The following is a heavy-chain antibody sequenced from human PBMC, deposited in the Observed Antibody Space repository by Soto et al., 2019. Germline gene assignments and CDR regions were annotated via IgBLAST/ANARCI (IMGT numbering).Heavy chain of an antibody. CDR1: GFTFGDYA. J-gene: IGHJ4*02. Sequence: GGSLILSCAGSGFTFGDYALGWFRQAPGKGLEWVGFIRSKTYGGTTEYAASVRGRFTISRDDSKNIAYLQMNSLNTDDTAVYYCTRDAIDYGDHLFFYWGQGALVTVSS. D-gene: IGHD4-17*01. V-gene: IGHV3-49*03. CDR3: TRDAIDYGDHLFFY. CDR2: IRSKTYGGTT.